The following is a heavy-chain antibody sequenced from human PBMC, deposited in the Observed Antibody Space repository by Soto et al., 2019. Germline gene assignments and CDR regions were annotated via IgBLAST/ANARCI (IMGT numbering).Heavy chain of an antibody. CDR1: GGTFSSYA. CDR2: IIPIFGTA. J-gene: IGHJ6*02. V-gene: IGHV1-69*01. Sequence: QVQLVQSGAEVKKPGSSVKVSCKASGGTFSSYAISWVRQAPGQGLEWMGGIIPIFGTANYAQKFQGRVTINADESTSTAYMELSSLRSEDTAVYYCARDQGGSYSGVYYYYYGMDVWGQGTTVTVSS. CDR3: ARDQGGSYSGVYYYYYGMDV. D-gene: IGHD1-26*01.